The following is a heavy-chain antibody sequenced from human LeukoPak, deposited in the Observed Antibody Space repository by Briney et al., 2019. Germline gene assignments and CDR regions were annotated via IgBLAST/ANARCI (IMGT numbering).Heavy chain of an antibody. D-gene: IGHD5-24*01. CDR3: ARGLRRDGYKEFDY. V-gene: IGHV1-8*03. CDR2: INPNSGNT. CDR1: GYTFTGYY. Sequence: ASVKVSCKASGYTFTGYYMHWVRQAPGQGLEWMGWINPNSGNTGYAQKFQGRVTITRNTSISTAYMELSSLRSEDTAVYYCARGLRRDGYKEFDYWGQGTLVTVSS. J-gene: IGHJ4*02.